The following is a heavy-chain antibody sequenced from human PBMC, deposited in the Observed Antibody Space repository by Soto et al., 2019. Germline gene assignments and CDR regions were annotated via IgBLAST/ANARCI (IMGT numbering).Heavy chain of an antibody. CDR1: GYSFIGYY. D-gene: IGHD3-22*01. CDR3: ARDQAAYDSSGYYLGVDAFDI. J-gene: IGHJ3*02. Sequence: SETQSLSCPVYGYSFIGYYLSWIRQHPGKGVEWIGYIYYSGSTYYNPSLKSRVTISVDTSKNQFSLKLSSVTAADTAVYYCARDQAAYDSSGYYLGVDAFDIWGQGTMVTVSS. CDR2: IYYSGST. V-gene: IGHV4-31*03.